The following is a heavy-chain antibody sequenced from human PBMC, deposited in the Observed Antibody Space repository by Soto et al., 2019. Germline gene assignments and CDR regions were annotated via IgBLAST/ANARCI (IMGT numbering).Heavy chain of an antibody. Sequence: LRLSCVASGLTFGSRAMSWVRQAPGEGLQWVSTITDTGGDAKYADSVRGRFVISRDNSKKILYLQMTSLTAEDSAMYFCARGSTDSYPGSRIFDFWGRGTLVTVSS. J-gene: IGHJ4*02. V-gene: IGHV3-23*01. CDR2: ITDTGGDA. D-gene: IGHD3-10*01. CDR1: GLTFGSRA. CDR3: ARGSTDSYPGSRIFDF.